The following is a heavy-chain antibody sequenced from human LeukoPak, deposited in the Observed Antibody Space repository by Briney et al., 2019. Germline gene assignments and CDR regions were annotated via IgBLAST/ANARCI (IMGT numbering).Heavy chain of an antibody. CDR3: ARDGRSIAARPSDYYYYMDV. D-gene: IGHD6-6*01. CDR1: GFTFSSYW. V-gene: IGHV3-21*01. J-gene: IGHJ6*03. CDR2: ISSISSYI. Sequence: GGSLRLSCAASGFTFSSYWMTWVRQAPGKGLEWVSSISSISSYIYYADSVKGRFTISRDNAKNSLYLQMNSLRAEDTAVYYCARDGRSIAARPSDYYYYMDVWGKGTTVSDSS.